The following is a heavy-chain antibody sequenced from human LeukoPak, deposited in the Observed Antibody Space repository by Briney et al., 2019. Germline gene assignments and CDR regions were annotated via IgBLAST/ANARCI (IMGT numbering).Heavy chain of an antibody. V-gene: IGHV3-7*01. CDR3: ARDPPQGALEI. CDR1: GFSFSGSW. CDR2: MNPDGSTI. J-gene: IGHJ3*02. Sequence: GGSLRLSCTASGFSFSGSWMSWVRQLPGKGLEWLADMNPDGSTIVYVDSVKGRFTISRNNAKNSVYLQMDGLRAEDTAVYYCARDPPQGALEIWGQGTLATVSS.